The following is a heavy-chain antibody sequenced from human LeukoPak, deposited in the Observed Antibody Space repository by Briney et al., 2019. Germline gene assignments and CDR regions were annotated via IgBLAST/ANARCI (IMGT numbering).Heavy chain of an antibody. CDR3: ARQMLIGSSDDAFDI. Sequence: GASVKVSCKASGGTFSSYAISWVRQAPGQGLEWMGVIIPIFGTANYAQKFQGRVTITADESTSTAYMELSSLRSEDTAVYYCARQMLIGSSDDAFDIWGQGTMVTVSS. D-gene: IGHD6-6*01. CDR2: IIPIFGTA. V-gene: IGHV1-69*13. CDR1: GGTFSSYA. J-gene: IGHJ3*02.